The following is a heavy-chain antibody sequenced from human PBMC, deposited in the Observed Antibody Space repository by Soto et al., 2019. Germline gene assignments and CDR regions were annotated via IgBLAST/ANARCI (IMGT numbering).Heavy chain of an antibody. CDR1: GFIFSSYA. Sequence: QVQLVESGGGVVQPGRSLRLSCPASGFIFSSYAMHWVRQAPGKGLEWVAVISYDGSNKYYADSVKGRFTISRDNSKNPLYLQMNSRRAEDTAVYYCARAGGYSVAARVNYYYYGMDVWGQGTTVTVSS. D-gene: IGHD6-6*01. CDR2: ISYDGSNK. V-gene: IGHV3-30-3*01. J-gene: IGHJ6*02. CDR3: ARAGGYSVAARVNYYYYGMDV.